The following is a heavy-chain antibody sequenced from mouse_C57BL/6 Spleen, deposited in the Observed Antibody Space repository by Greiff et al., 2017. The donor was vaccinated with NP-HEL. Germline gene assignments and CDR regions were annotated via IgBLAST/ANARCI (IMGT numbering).Heavy chain of an antibody. CDR2: IYPRDGST. CDR1: GYTFTSYD. V-gene: IGHV1-85*01. CDR3: ASPRFAY. Sequence: VQLQQSGPELVKPGASVKLSCKASGYTFTSYDINWVKQRPGQGLEWIGWIYPRDGSTKYNEKFKGKATLTVDTSSSTAYMELHSLTSEDSAVYYGASPRFAYWGQGTLVTVSA. J-gene: IGHJ3*01.